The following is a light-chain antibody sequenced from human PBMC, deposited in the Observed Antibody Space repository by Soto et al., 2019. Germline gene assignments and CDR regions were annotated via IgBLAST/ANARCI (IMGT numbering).Light chain of an antibody. CDR3: QQSYSTPRT. CDR1: QSISYN. V-gene: IGKV1-39*01. CDR2: AAS. J-gene: IGKJ1*01. Sequence: DIQMTQSPSSLSASVGDRVTITCRASQSISYNLNWYQQKPGKAPKLLIYAASSLQSGVPSRFSGSGSGTDFTLTIISLQPEDFATYYCQQSYSTPRTFGQGTKVDIK.